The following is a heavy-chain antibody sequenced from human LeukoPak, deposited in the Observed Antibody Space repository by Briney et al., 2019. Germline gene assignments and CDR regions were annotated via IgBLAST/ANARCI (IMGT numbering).Heavy chain of an antibody. V-gene: IGHV4-30-4*08. CDR1: GGSISSGDYY. CDR2: IYYSGST. J-gene: IGHJ4*02. Sequence: NPSQTLSLTCTVSGGSISSGDYYWSWIRQPPGKGLEWIGYIYYSGSTYYNPSLKSRVTISVDTSKNQFSLKLSSVTAADTAVCYCARVDGYSSGWSAYFDYWGQGTLVTVSS. CDR3: ARVDGYSSGWSAYFDY. D-gene: IGHD6-19*01.